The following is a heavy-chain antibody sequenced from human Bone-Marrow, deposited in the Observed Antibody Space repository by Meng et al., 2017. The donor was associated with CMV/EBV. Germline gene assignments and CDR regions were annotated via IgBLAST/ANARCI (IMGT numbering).Heavy chain of an antibody. Sequence: ASVKVSCKASGYTFTGYYMHWVRQAPGQGLEWMGWINPNSGGTNYAQKFQGRVTMTRDTSISTAYMELSSLRSEDTAVYYCARDKQLARYYYYGMDVWGQGTTATVSS. J-gene: IGHJ6*02. D-gene: IGHD6-6*01. CDR2: INPNSGGT. CDR1: GYTFTGYY. V-gene: IGHV1-2*02. CDR3: ARDKQLARYYYYGMDV.